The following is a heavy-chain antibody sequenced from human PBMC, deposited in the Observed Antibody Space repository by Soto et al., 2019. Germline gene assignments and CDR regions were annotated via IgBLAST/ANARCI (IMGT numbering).Heavy chain of an antibody. CDR3: VRGGYMHACDI. Sequence: QPGGSLRLSCAASGFTFSNYAMSWVRQAPGKGLEWVSGISGSGGSTIYAESVKGRFTISRDNAKSTLYLQMNSLRAEDTAVYYCVRGGYMHACDIWGQGTMVTVSS. CDR2: ISGSGGST. D-gene: IGHD6-13*01. V-gene: IGHV3-23*01. CDR1: GFTFSNYA. J-gene: IGHJ3*02.